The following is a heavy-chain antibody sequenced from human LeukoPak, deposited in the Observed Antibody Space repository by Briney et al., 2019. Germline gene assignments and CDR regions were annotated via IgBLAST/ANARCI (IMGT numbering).Heavy chain of an antibody. V-gene: IGHV4-59*01. D-gene: IGHD3-9*01. Sequence: PSETLSLTCTVSGGSISSYYWSWIRQPPGKGLEWIGYIYYSGSTNYNPSLKSRVTISVDTSKNQFSLKLSSVTAADTAVYYCASYDILTGQAFDYWGQGTLVTVSS. CDR3: ASYDILTGQAFDY. CDR1: GGSISSYY. CDR2: IYYSGST. J-gene: IGHJ4*02.